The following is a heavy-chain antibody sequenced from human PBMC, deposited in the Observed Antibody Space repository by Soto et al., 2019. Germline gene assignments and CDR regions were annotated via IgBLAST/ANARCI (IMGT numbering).Heavy chain of an antibody. CDR1: GFTFSSYA. D-gene: IGHD6-13*01. Sequence: EVQLLESGGGLVQPGGSLRLSCAASGFTFSSYAMSWVRQAPGKGLEWVSAISGSGGSTYYADSVKGRFTISRDNSKNTLYLPMNRLRAEDQAVYYCSKDQFGRLSRSFGAFDIWGQGTIVTVSS. J-gene: IGHJ3*02. CDR2: ISGSGGST. CDR3: SKDQFGRLSRSFGAFDI. V-gene: IGHV3-23*01.